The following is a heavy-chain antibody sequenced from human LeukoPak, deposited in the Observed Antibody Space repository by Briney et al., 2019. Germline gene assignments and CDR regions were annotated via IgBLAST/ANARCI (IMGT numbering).Heavy chain of an antibody. V-gene: IGHV1-46*01. J-gene: IGHJ6*02. D-gene: IGHD6-19*01. CDR3: AREYSGWYTPYYYYYGMDV. CDR1: GYTFTSYY. Sequence: SVKVSCKASGYTFTSYYMHWVRQAPGQGLEWMGIINPSGGSTSYAQKFQGRVTMTRDTSTSTVYMELSSLRSEDTAVYYCAREYSGWYTPYYYYYGMDVWGQGTTVTVSS. CDR2: INPSGGST.